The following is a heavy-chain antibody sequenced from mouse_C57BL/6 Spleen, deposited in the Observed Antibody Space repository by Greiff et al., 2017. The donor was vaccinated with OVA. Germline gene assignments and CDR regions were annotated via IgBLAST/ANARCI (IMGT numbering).Heavy chain of an antibody. J-gene: IGHJ3*01. D-gene: IGHD1-1*01. CDR2: IDPSDSYT. CDR1: GYTFTSYW. V-gene: IGHV1-59*01. CDR3: ARNRDYYGSSYWFAY. Sequence: VQLQQPGAELVRPGTSVKLSCKASGYTFTSYWMHWVKQRPGQGLEWIGVIDPSDSYTNYNQKFKGKATLTVDTSSSTAYMQLSSLTSEDSAVYYCARNRDYYGSSYWFAYWGQGTLVTVSA.